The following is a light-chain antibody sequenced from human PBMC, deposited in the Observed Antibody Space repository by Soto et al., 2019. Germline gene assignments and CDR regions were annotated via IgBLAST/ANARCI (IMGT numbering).Light chain of an antibody. V-gene: IGKV3-15*01. CDR3: QQYLNWPWT. CDR2: GAS. CDR1: QSVSSY. J-gene: IGKJ1*01. Sequence: EIVMTQSPATLSVSPGEGVTLSCKASQSVSSYLAWYQQKPGQAPRLLINGASTRAAGFPARFSGSWSGKEFTLNISSLQSEDFAVYYCQQYLNWPWTFGQGTKVEIK.